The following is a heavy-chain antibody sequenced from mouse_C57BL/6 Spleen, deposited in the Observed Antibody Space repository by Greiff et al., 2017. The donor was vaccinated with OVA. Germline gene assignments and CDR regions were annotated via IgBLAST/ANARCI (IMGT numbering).Heavy chain of an antibody. CDR1: GFNIKDDY. D-gene: IGHD1-1*01. CDR2: IDPENGDT. CDR3: TTIFITTVPLDY. J-gene: IGHJ2*01. Sequence: EVQLQESGAELVRPGASVKLSCTASGFNIKDDYMHWVKQRPEQGLEWIGWIDPENGDTEYASKFQGKATITADTSSNTAYLQLSSLTSEDTAVYYCTTIFITTVPLDYWGQGTTLTVSS. V-gene: IGHV14-4*01.